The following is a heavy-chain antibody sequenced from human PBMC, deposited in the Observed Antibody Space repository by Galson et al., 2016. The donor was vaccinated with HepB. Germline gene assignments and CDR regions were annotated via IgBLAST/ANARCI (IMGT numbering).Heavy chain of an antibody. CDR2: INQDGSKK. CDR3: AKDWGSGSYYTPVGGY. V-gene: IGHV3-7*01. CDR1: GFTFTTYW. J-gene: IGHJ4*02. D-gene: IGHD3-10*01. Sequence: SLRLSCAASGFTFTTYWMTWVRQAPGKGLEWVANINQDGSKKNYVDSVKGRFTISRDNSKNTLYLQMNSLRAEDTAVYYCAKDWGSGSYYTPVGGYWGQGTLVTVSS.